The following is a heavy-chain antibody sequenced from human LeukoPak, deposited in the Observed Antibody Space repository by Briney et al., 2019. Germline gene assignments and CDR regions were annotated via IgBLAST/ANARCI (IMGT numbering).Heavy chain of an antibody. V-gene: IGHV1-18*01. Sequence: GASVKVSCKASGYTFTSYGISWVRQAPGQGLEWMGWISAYNGNTNYAQKLQGRVTMTTDTPTSTAYMELRSLRSDDTAVYYCARRGDMIVVVTAFDYWGQGTLVTVSS. CDR3: ARRGDMIVVVTAFDY. CDR2: ISAYNGNT. J-gene: IGHJ4*02. D-gene: IGHD3-22*01. CDR1: GYTFTSYG.